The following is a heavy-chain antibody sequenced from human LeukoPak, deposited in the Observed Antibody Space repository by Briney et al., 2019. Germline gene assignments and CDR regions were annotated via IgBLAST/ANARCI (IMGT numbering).Heavy chain of an antibody. J-gene: IGHJ3*02. D-gene: IGHD4-17*01. CDR2: ISWNSGSI. Sequence: GGSLRLSCAASGFTFDDYAMHWVRQAPGKGLEWVSGISWNSGSIGYADSVKGRFTISRDNAKNSLYLQMNSLRADDTAVYYCARARAPVTRISSFDIWDQGTMVTVSS. V-gene: IGHV3-9*01. CDR1: GFTFDDYA. CDR3: ARARAPVTRISSFDI.